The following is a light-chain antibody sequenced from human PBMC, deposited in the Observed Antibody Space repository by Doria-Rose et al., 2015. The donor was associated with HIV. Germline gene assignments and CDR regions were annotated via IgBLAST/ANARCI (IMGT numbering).Light chain of an antibody. CDR2: DGS. CDR3: HQYGTSWT. V-gene: IGKV3-20*01. Sequence: TQSPGTLSLSPGDRATLSCRASQSFSSTYLAWYQQKPGQAPSLLIYDGSTRATGIPDGFSASGSGTDFTLTINRLEPEDFALYYCHQYGTSWTFGQGTKVEI. CDR1: QSFSSTY. J-gene: IGKJ1*01.